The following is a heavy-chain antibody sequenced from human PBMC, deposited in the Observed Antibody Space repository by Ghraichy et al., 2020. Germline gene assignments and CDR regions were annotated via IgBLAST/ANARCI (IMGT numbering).Heavy chain of an antibody. CDR2: IRYDGSNK. CDR3: ANGILWFGETRDY. J-gene: IGHJ4*02. Sequence: GALRLSCAASGFTFSSYGMHWVRQAPGKGLEWVAFIRYDGSNKYYADSVKGRFTISRDNSKNTLYLQMNSLRAEDTAVYYCANGILWFGETRDYWGQGTLVTVSS. D-gene: IGHD3-10*01. V-gene: IGHV3-30*02. CDR1: GFTFSSYG.